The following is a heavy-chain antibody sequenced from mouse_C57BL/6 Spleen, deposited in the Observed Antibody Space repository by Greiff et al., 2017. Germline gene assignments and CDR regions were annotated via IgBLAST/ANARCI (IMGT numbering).Heavy chain of an antibody. CDR2: IRNKANGYTT. V-gene: IGHV7-3*01. Sequence: EVQRVESGGGLVQPGGSLSLSCAASGFTFTDYYMSWVRQPPGKALEWLGFIRNKANGYTTEYSASVKGRFTISRDNSQSILYLQMNALRAEDSATYYCARYSYYDRLYYAMDYWGQGTSVTVSS. D-gene: IGHD2-4*01. J-gene: IGHJ4*01. CDR1: GFTFTDYY. CDR3: ARYSYYDRLYYAMDY.